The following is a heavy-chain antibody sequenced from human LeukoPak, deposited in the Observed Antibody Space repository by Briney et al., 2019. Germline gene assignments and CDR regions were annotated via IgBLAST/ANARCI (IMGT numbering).Heavy chain of an antibody. Sequence: SETLSFTCTVSGGSISSSSYYWGWIRQPPGKGLEWIGSIYYSGSTYYNPSLKSRVTISVDTSKNQFSLKLTSVTAADTAVYYCARGRSSGWFEGPDYWGQGTPVTVSS. V-gene: IGHV4-39*07. J-gene: IGHJ4*02. CDR3: ARGRSSGWFEGPDY. D-gene: IGHD6-19*01. CDR1: GGSISSSSYY. CDR2: IYYSGST.